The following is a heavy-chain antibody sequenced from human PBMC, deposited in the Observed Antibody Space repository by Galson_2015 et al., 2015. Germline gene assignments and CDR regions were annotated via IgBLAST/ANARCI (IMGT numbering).Heavy chain of an antibody. CDR2: LYPGDSTT. CDR3: ARRGGNEFGY. Sequence: QSGAEVKKPGESLKISCKCSGYNFHTFWIGWVRQMPGKGLVYMGILYPGDSTTKYSPSFQGQVTISADKSISTAYLQWSSVKASDTAMYYCARRGGNEFGYWGQGALVTVSS. D-gene: IGHD5-12*01. CDR1: GYNFHTFW. V-gene: IGHV5-51*01. J-gene: IGHJ4*02.